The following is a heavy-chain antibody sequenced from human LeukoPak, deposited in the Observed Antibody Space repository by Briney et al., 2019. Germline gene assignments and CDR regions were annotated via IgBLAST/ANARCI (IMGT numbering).Heavy chain of an antibody. CDR2: ISGSGGST. J-gene: IGHJ4*02. V-gene: IGHV3-23*01. CDR1: GFTFSSYA. Sequence: GGSLRLSCAASGFTFSSYAMSWVRQAPGKGLEWVSAISGSGGSTYYADSVKGRFTISRDNSKNTLYLQMNSLRAEDTAVYYCTLLYGSGSYYDSTFDYWGQGTLVTVSS. D-gene: IGHD3-10*01. CDR3: TLLYGSGSYYDSTFDY.